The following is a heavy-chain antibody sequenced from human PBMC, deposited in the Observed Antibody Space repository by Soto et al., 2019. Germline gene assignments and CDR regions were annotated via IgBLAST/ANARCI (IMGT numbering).Heavy chain of an antibody. J-gene: IGHJ6*03. V-gene: IGHV4-34*01. CDR2: INHSGST. CDR3: ARLTVSGYYYYYYYYMDV. Sequence: QVQLQQWGAGLLKPSETLSLTCAVYGGSFSGYYWSWIRQPPGKGLEWIGEINHSGSTNYNPSLTSRVTISVDTSKNQFSLKLSSVTAADTAVYYCARLTVSGYYYYYYYYMDVWGKGTTVTVSS. D-gene: IGHD3-22*01. CDR1: GGSFSGYY.